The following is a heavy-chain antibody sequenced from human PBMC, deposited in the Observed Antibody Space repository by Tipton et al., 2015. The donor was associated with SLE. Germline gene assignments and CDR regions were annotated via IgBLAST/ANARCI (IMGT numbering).Heavy chain of an antibody. CDR1: GFTFSSYS. J-gene: IGHJ4*02. CDR2: ISSSSSYI. Sequence: SLRLSCAASGFTFSSYSMNWVRQAPGKGLEWVSSISSSSSYIYYADSVKGRFTISRDNAKNSLYLQMNSLRAEDTAVYYCARVGVSGGYDYTFDYWGQGTLVTVSS. D-gene: IGHD5-12*01. V-gene: IGHV3-21*04. CDR3: ARVGVSGGYDYTFDY.